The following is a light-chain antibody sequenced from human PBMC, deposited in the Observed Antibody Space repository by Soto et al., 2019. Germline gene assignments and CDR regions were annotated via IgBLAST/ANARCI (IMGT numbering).Light chain of an antibody. CDR3: QRYNNWPLT. Sequence: EIVLTQSPAALSVSPGERVTLSCRASQGIGSTLAWYQQKPGQTPRLLIYDSSTRAIGIPTRFSGSRSGTEFTLNINGLQSEDFEVYYCQRYNNWPLTFGGGTKVDIK. V-gene: IGKV3-15*01. CDR1: QGIGST. J-gene: IGKJ4*01. CDR2: DSS.